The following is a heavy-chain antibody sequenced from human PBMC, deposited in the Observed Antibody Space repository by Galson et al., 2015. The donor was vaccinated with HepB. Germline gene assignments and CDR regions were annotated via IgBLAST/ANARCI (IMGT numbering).Heavy chain of an antibody. CDR2: ISSSGSTI. Sequence: SLRLSCAASGFTFSDYYMSWIRQAPGKGLEWVSYISSSGSTIYYADSVKGRFTISRDNAKNSLYLQMNSLRAEDTAVYYCAKDSSIAAAGYYFDYWGQGTLVTVSS. V-gene: IGHV3-11*01. CDR1: GFTFSDYY. CDR3: AKDSSIAAAGYYFDY. D-gene: IGHD6-13*01. J-gene: IGHJ4*02.